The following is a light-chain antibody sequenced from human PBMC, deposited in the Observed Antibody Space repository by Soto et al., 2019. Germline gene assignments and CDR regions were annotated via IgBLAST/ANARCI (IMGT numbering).Light chain of an antibody. CDR1: QSVSSSY. J-gene: IGKJ1*01. CDR2: GAS. Sequence: PGARATLSCRASQSVSSSYLAWYQQKPGQAPRLLIYGASSRATGIPDRFSGSGSATDFTLTISRLEPEDFAVYYCQQYGVSPWTFGQGTKVEIK. CDR3: QQYGVSPWT. V-gene: IGKV3-20*01.